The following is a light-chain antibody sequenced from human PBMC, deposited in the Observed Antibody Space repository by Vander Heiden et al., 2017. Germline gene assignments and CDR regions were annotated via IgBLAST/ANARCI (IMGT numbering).Light chain of an antibody. J-gene: IGKJ1*01. CDR2: GAS. Sequence: SQSLPSVYLAWYKQKPGQAPRLLIHGASSRATGIQDRFSGSGSGTDFNLTISGREPEDFAVYYCQQWSDEHQSWTFGQGTKVEIK. V-gene: IGKV3-20*01. CDR1: QSLPSVY. CDR3: QQWSDEHQSWT.